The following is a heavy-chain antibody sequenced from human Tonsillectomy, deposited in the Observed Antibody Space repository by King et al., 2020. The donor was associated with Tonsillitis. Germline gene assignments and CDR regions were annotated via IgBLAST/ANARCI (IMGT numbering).Heavy chain of an antibody. CDR1: GFTFSSYA. J-gene: IGHJ6*02. D-gene: IGHD3-22*01. CDR2: ISGSGGTT. Sequence: VQLVESGGGLVQPGGSLRLSCAASGFTFSSYAMSWVRQAPGKGLEWVSVISGSGGTTYYADSVKGRFTISRDNSKNTLYLQMNSLRAEDTAVYFCAKDYYYDTSGYYFSYYYYGMDVWGQGTTVTVSS. V-gene: IGHV3-23*04. CDR3: AKDYYYDTSGYYFSYYYYGMDV.